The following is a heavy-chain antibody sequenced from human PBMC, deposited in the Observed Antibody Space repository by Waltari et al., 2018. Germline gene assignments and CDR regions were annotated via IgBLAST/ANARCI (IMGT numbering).Heavy chain of an antibody. V-gene: IGHV3-30-3*01. CDR2: ISYDGSNK. J-gene: IGHJ2*01. CDR1: GFTFSSYA. CDR3: ARVGSSGWYGGGWYFDL. Sequence: QVQLVESGGGVVQPGRSLRLSCPASGFTFSSYAMHWVRQAPGQGLEWVAVISYDGSNKYYADSVKGRFTISRDNSKNTLYLQMNSLRAEDTAVYYCARVGSSGWYGGGWYFDLWGRGTLVTVSS. D-gene: IGHD6-19*01.